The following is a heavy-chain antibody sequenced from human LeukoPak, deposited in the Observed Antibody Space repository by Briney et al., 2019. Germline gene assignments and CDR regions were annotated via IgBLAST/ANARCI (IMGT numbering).Heavy chain of an antibody. CDR1: GFTLSSYE. D-gene: IGHD4-17*01. CDR2: IGSSGSTV. CDR3: ARDTLVYADSPDAFDI. V-gene: IGHV3-48*03. J-gene: IGHJ3*02. Sequence: GGPLRLSCTVSGFTLSSYEMSWIRQAPGKGLEWVSYIGSSGSTVYYADSVKGRFTISRDNAKNSLYLQMNSLRDEDTAVYYCARDTLVYADSPDAFDIWGQGTMVTVSS.